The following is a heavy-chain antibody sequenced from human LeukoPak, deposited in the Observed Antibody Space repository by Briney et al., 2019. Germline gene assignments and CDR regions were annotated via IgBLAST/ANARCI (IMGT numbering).Heavy chain of an antibody. CDR3: ARDFSAAFDI. D-gene: IGHD2/OR15-2a*01. V-gene: IGHV4-59*01. Sequence: SETLSLTCTVSGGSFGNYYWSWIRQPPGKGLEWIGYIYDSGTTNYNPSLKSRVTISVDTSKNQFSLTLNSVTAADTAVYYCARDFSAAFDIWGQGTMAPSL. J-gene: IGHJ3*02. CDR1: GGSFGNYY. CDR2: IYDSGTT.